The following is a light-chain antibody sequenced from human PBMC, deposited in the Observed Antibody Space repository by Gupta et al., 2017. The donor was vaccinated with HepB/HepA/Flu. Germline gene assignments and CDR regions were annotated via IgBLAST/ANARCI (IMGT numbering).Light chain of an antibody. CDR3: ILGYNGDLV. J-gene: IGLJ2*01. CDR2: DTS. CDR1: TGAVTSGHF. V-gene: IGLV7-46*01. Sequence: QAVVTLEPSLTVSPGGTVTLTCGSSTGAVTSGHFPYWMRQKPGQAPRTLIYDTSIKFSRTPARFSGSLNVGKAALTLAGAQSDDEDEYYCILGYNGDLVFGGGTKVTVL.